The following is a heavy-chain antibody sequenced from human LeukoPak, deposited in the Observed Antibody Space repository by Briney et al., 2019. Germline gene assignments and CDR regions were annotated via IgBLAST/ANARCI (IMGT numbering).Heavy chain of an antibody. J-gene: IGHJ3*02. D-gene: IGHD3-10*01. V-gene: IGHV4-59*01. CDR1: GGSMTTYF. CDR2: VHYSDHN. Sequence: KASETLSLTCTVSGGSMTTYFWSWIRQPPGKGLEWIAYVHYSDHNNYNPSLKSRVTISLDTSKNQFSLMLSSVTAADTAVYYCARVWNYYGSGNYIITYAFDIWGQGTRVTVSS. CDR3: ARVWNYYGSGNYIITYAFDI.